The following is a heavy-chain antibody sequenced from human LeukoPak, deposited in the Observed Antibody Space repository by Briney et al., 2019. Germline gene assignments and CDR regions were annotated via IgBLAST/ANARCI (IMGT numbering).Heavy chain of an antibody. CDR1: GGSISSYY. CDR3: AREKDFGDAFDI. J-gene: IGHJ3*02. Sequence: SETLSLTCTVSGGSISSYYWSWIRQPPGKGLEWIGYIYYSGSTNYNASLKSRVTISVDTSKNQFSLKLSSVTAADTAVYYCAREKDFGDAFDIWGQGTMVTVSS. D-gene: IGHD3-10*01. V-gene: IGHV4-59*08. CDR2: IYYSGST.